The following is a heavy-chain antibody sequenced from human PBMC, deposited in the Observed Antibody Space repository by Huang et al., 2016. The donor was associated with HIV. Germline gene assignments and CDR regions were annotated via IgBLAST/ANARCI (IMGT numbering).Heavy chain of an antibody. CDR2: IYPDDSDA. J-gene: IGHJ3*02. Sequence: QLVQSGPELKKPGESLTISCKASGYTFSIYWIGWVRQMSGKGLEWMGIIYPDDSDARYSPSFQGQGTFSADKANTSAYLHWRSLKASDTAMYYCAKLRRRDYSGSDAFDIWGQGTMVVVSS. CDR3: AKLRRRDYSGSDAFDI. V-gene: IGHV5-51*01. D-gene: IGHD4-4*01. CDR1: GYTFSIYW.